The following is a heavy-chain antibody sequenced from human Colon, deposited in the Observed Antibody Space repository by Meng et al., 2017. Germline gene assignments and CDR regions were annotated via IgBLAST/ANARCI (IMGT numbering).Heavy chain of an antibody. CDR2: IWSNGINK. D-gene: IGHD6-13*01. Sequence: QGQLVESGGGVVQPGRSLTLSCAASGFTFSTYAMHWVRQAPGKGLEWVAVIWSNGINKYYADSVKGRFTISRDNSKNTLYVQMNSLRAEDTAVYYCATSIMAAGTIDYWGQGTLVTVSS. J-gene: IGHJ4*02. CDR3: ATSIMAAGTIDY. V-gene: IGHV3-33*01. CDR1: GFTFSTYA.